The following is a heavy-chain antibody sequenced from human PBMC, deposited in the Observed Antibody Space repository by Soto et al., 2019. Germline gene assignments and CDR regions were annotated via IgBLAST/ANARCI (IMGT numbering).Heavy chain of an antibody. Sequence: SETLSLTCAVSGGSLSSGNWWSWVRQSPGKGLEWLGQIYDSGGTSYNPSLKSRVTISVDKSKNQLSLNLSSMAAADTAVYYCARHGGKFFDYWGQGTLVTVSS. V-gene: IGHV4-4*02. CDR1: GGSLSSGNW. CDR2: IYDSGGT. J-gene: IGHJ4*02. CDR3: ARHGGKFFDY.